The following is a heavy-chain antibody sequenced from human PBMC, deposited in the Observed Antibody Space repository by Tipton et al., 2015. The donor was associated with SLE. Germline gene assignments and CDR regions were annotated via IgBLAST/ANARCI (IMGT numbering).Heavy chain of an antibody. CDR1: GGSFSGYY. V-gene: IGHV4-34*01. CDR3: ARRSSGWSPCFDC. CDR2: INHSGST. D-gene: IGHD6-19*01. J-gene: IGHJ4*02. Sequence: TLSLTCAVYGGSFSGYYWSWIRQPPGKGLEWIGEINHSGSTNYNPSLKSRVTISVDTSKNQFALKLSSVTAADTAVYYCARRSSGWSPCFDCWGQGTLVTVSS.